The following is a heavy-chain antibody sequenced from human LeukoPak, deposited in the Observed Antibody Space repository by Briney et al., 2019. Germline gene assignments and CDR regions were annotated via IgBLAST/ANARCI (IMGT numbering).Heavy chain of an antibody. V-gene: IGHV3-23*01. J-gene: IGHJ4*02. CDR1: GFTFSSYA. D-gene: IGHD1-26*01. Sequence: GGSLRLSCAASGFTFSSYAMSWVRHAPGKGMGWVSVIGGTGGNTYYAGSMKGRCTISRENSKNTVYRQMNSLRAEDTAVYYCAKDATPSTILYYFDYWGQGTLVTVSS. CDR3: AKDATPSTILYYFDY. CDR2: IGGTGGNT.